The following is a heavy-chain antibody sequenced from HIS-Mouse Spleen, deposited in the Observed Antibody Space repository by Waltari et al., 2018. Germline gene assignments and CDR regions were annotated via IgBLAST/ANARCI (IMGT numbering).Heavy chain of an antibody. CDR3: ARAGSSIAARDAFDI. J-gene: IGHJ3*02. Sequence: QVQLQESGPGLVKPSETLSLTCTVSGGSISSYYWSWIRQPPGKGLEWIGYIYYSGSTNYSPTLKSRVTISVDTSKNQFSLKLSSVTAADTAVYYCARAGSSIAARDAFDIWGQGTMVTVSS. CDR2: IYYSGST. V-gene: IGHV4-59*08. CDR1: GGSISSYY. D-gene: IGHD6-6*01.